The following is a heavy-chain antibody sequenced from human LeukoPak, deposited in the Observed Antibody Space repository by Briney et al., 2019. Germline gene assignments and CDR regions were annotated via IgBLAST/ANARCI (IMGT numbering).Heavy chain of an antibody. D-gene: IGHD5/OR15-5a*01. Sequence: GGSLRLSCAASGFTLSSYSMNWVRQAPGKGLEWVSYISSSSNTKYYADSVRARFTISRDNAKNSLYLQMNSLRAEDTAVYYCARMSGVWTFDYWAREPRSPSPQ. J-gene: IGHJ4*02. CDR2: ISSSSNTK. V-gene: IGHV3-48*04. CDR1: GFTLSSYS. CDR3: ARMSGVWTFDY.